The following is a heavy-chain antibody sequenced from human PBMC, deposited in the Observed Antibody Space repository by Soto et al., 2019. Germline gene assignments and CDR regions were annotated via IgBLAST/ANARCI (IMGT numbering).Heavy chain of an antibody. J-gene: IGHJ4*02. Sequence: SETLSLTPSLGRHSVTVDYWGWIRQPPGKGLEWIGYIYYSGSTNYNPSLKSRVTLSVDTSKNQFSLKLSSVTAADTAVYYCARLYGFSGFDYWGQGTLVTVS. CDR1: RHSVTVDY. CDR2: IYYSGST. V-gene: IGHV4-59*08. CDR3: ARLYGFSGFDY. D-gene: IGHD6-25*01.